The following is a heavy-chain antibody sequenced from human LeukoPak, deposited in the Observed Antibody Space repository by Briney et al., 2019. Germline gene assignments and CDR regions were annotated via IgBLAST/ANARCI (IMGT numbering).Heavy chain of an antibody. D-gene: IGHD2-2*01. J-gene: IGHJ6*03. CDR2: IIPIFGTA. CDR1: GGTFSSYA. Sequence: ASVKVSCKASGGTFSSYAISWVRQAPGQGLEWMGGIIPIFGTANYAQKFQGRVTITADESTSTAYMELSSLRSEDTAVYYCATNRENCSSTSCARYYYYYYMDVWGKGTTVTVSS. CDR3: ATNRENCSSTSCARYYYYYYMDV. V-gene: IGHV1-69*13.